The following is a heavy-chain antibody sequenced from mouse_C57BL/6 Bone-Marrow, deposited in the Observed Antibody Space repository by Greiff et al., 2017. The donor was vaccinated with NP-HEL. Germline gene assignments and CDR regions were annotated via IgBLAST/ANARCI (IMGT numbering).Heavy chain of an antibody. J-gene: IGHJ4*01. CDR3: ARDGGSYAMDY. V-gene: IGHV3-1*01. Sequence: EVKVVESGPGMVKPSQSLSLTCTVTGYSITSGYDWHWIRHFPGNKLEWMGYISYSGSTNYNPSLKSRISITHDTSKNHFFLKLNSVTTEDTATYYCARDGGSYAMDYWGQGTSVTVSS. CDR1: GYSITSGYD. CDR2: ISYSGST.